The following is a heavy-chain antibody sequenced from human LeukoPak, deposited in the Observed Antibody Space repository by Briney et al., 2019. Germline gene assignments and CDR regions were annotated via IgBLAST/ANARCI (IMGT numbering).Heavy chain of an antibody. J-gene: IGHJ4*02. Sequence: GGSLRLSCAASGFTFSAYGMHWVRQAPGKGLEWLAVTSYDGGNTYYTASVKGRFTISRDNSNNTLDLQMNSLRAEDTAVYYCARDSIAAAGTGRVNYWGQGTLVTVSS. CDR3: ARDSIAAAGTGRVNY. D-gene: IGHD6-13*01. CDR2: TSYDGGNT. V-gene: IGHV3-30*03. CDR1: GFTFSAYG.